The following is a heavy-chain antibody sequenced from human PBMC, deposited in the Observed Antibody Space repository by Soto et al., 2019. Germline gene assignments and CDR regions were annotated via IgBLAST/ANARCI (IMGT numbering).Heavy chain of an antibody. Sequence: QVQLQESGPGLVKPSETLSLTCSVSGGSVRSDNYYWIWIRQPPGKGLECIGYISYSGSTSYNPSLKSRVTISVDTSKNQFSLKLSSVTAADTAVYYCAPRTVFRPLDCWGQGTLVTVSS. CDR2: ISYSGST. V-gene: IGHV4-61*01. CDR3: APRTVFRPLDC. J-gene: IGHJ4*02. CDR1: GGSVRSDNYY.